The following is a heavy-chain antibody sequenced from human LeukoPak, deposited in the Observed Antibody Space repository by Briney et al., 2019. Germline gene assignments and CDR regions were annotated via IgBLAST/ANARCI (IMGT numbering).Heavy chain of an antibody. CDR3: ASSGGVYYYYGMDV. Sequence: ASVRVSCKASGYTFTGYYMHWVRQAPGQGLEWMGRINPNSGGTNYAQKFQGRVTMTRDTPISTAYMELSRLRSDDTAVYYCASSGGVYYYYGMDVWGQGTTVTVSS. V-gene: IGHV1-2*06. CDR2: INPNSGGT. D-gene: IGHD2-8*01. J-gene: IGHJ6*02. CDR1: GYTFTGYY.